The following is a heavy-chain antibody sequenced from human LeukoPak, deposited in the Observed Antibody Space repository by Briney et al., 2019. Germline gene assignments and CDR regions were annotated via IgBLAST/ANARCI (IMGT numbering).Heavy chain of an antibody. CDR3: AREVMGVAVPGTLDY. J-gene: IGHJ4*02. CDR2: ISGSGGST. D-gene: IGHD6-19*01. Sequence: GGSLRLSCAASGFTFSSYAMSWVRQAPGKGLEWVSAISGSGGSTYYADSVKGRFTISRDNAKTSLYLQMNSLRADDTAVYYCAREVMGVAVPGTLDYWGQGTLVTVSS. V-gene: IGHV3-23*01. CDR1: GFTFSSYA.